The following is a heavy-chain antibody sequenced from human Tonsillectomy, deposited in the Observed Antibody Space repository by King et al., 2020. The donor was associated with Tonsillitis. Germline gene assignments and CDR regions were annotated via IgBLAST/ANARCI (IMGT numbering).Heavy chain of an antibody. CDR3: ARGAANLIPREYYALGGPPENDIFDV. CDR1: VVTVSSNY. D-gene: IGHD3-10*01. CDR2: FYRDGGT. V-gene: IGHV3-66*01. Sequence: VQLVESGGCLVQPGGSLRLSCAASVVTVSSNYMRWVRQAPGRGLEWVSVFYRDGGTYYAESVKGRFTISIHSSKNTLYLHMNSLKAEDTAVYYCARGAANLIPREYYALGGPPENDIFDVWGQGTMVTVSS. J-gene: IGHJ3*01.